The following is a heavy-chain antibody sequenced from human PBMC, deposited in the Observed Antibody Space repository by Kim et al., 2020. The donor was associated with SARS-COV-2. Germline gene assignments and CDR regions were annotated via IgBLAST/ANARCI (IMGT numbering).Heavy chain of an antibody. CDR1: GGSFSGYY. V-gene: IGHV4-34*01. Sequence: SETLSLTCAVYGGSFSGYYWSWIRQPPGKGLEWIGEINHSGSTNYNPSLKSRVTISVDTSKNQFSLKLSSVTAADTAVYYCARGAAIVTDDLGRWFDPWGQGTLVTVSS. J-gene: IGHJ5*02. D-gene: IGHD2-21*01. CDR2: INHSGST. CDR3: ARGAAIVTDDLGRWFDP.